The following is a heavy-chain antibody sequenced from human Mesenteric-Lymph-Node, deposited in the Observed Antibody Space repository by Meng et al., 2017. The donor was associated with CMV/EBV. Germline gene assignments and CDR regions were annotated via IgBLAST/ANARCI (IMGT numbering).Heavy chain of an antibody. Sequence: GGSLRLSCAASGFTFSSYAMSWVRQAPGKGLEWVSAISGSGGSTYYADSVKGRFTISRDNSKNTLYLQMNSLRAEDTAVYYCARREGDYYGIDVWGQGTTVTVSS. CDR1: GFTFSSYA. CDR2: ISGSGGST. D-gene: IGHD5-24*01. V-gene: IGHV3-23*01. J-gene: IGHJ6*02. CDR3: ARREGDYYGIDV.